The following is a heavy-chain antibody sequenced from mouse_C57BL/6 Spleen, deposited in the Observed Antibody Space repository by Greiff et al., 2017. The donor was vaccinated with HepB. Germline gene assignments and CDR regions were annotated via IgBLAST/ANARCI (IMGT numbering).Heavy chain of an antibody. V-gene: IGHV1-82*01. Sequence: VQLQESGPELVKPGASVKISCKASGYAFSSSWMNWVKQRPGKGLEWIGRIYPGDGDTNYNGKFKGKATLTADKSSSTAYMQLSSLTSEDSAVYFCARSRGSGYYFDYWGQGTTLTVSS. CDR3: ARSRGSGYYFDY. J-gene: IGHJ2*01. D-gene: IGHD1-3*01. CDR1: GYAFSSSW. CDR2: IYPGDGDT.